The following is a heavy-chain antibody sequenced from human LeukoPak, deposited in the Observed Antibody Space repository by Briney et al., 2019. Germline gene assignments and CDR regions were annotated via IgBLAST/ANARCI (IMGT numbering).Heavy chain of an antibody. CDR2: IYSGGST. V-gene: IGHV3-53*01. CDR3: AREAHYSDYEGGWFDP. D-gene: IGHD4-11*01. Sequence: GGSLRLSCAASGFTFSSYAMSWVRQAPGKGLEWVSVIYSGGSTYYADSVKGRFTISRDNSKNTLYLQMNSLRAEDTAVYYCAREAHYSDYEGGWFDPWGQGTLVTVSS. J-gene: IGHJ5*02. CDR1: GFTFSSYA.